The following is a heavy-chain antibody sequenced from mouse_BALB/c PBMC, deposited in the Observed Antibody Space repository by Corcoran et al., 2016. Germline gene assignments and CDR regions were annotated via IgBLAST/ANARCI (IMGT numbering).Heavy chain of an antibody. V-gene: IGHV1-18*01. D-gene: IGHD1-1*01. Sequence: EVQLQQSGPALVTPGASMKISYKASGYSFTGYTMNGVKQSHGKNLEWIGLINPYNGGTSYNQKFKGKATLTVDKSSSTAYMELLSLTSEDSAVYYCARDYYGSSYVFAYWAKGLWSLSLQ. J-gene: IGHJ3*01. CDR2: INPYNGGT. CDR1: GYSFTGYT. CDR3: ARDYYGSSYVFAY.